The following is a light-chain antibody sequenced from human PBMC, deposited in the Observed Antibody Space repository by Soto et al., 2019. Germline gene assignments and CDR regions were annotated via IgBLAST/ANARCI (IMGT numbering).Light chain of an antibody. Sequence: DIQMTQSPSSVSASVGDRVTITCRSSEDISTWLAWYQQKPGKAPKLLIYAASSLQSGVPSRFSGSGSGTDFTLTISSLQPEDFANYYGQHADSFPLITFGQGTRLEIK. CDR1: EDISTW. CDR3: QHADSFPLIT. CDR2: AAS. V-gene: IGKV1-12*01. J-gene: IGKJ5*01.